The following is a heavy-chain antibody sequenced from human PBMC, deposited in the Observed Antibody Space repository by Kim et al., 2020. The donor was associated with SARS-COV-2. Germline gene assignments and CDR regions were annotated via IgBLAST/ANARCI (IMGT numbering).Heavy chain of an antibody. CDR1: GFTFSSYA. J-gene: IGHJ4*02. CDR3: AKDLGYCSGGSCRGDSVFDY. CDR2: ISGSGGST. Sequence: GGSLRLSCAASGFTFSSYAMSWVRQAPGKGLEWVSAISGSGGSTYYADSVKGRFTISRDNSKNTLYLQMNSLRAEDTAVYYCAKDLGYCSGGSCRGDSVFDYWGQGTLVTVSS. V-gene: IGHV3-23*01. D-gene: IGHD2-15*01.